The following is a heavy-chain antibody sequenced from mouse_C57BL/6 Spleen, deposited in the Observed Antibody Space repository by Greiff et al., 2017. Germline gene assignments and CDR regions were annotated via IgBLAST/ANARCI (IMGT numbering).Heavy chain of an antibody. J-gene: IGHJ1*03. Sequence: QVQLQQSGAELARPGASVKLSCKASGYTFTSYGISWVKQRTGQGLEWIGEIYPRSGNTYYNEKFKGKATLTADKSSSTAYMELRSLTSEDSAVYFCAKWAEYEGRWYFDVWGTGTTVTVSS. V-gene: IGHV1-81*01. CDR1: GYTFTSYG. CDR3: AKWAEYEGRWYFDV. CDR2: IYPRSGNT. D-gene: IGHD2-4*01.